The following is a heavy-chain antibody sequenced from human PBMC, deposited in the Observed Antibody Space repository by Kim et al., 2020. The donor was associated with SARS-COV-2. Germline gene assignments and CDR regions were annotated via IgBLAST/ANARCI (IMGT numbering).Heavy chain of an antibody. D-gene: IGHD3-10*01. CDR2: INPSGGST. J-gene: IGHJ6*01. CDR1: GYTFTSYY. V-gene: IGHV1-46*01. Sequence: ASVKVSCKASGYTFTSYYMHWVRQAPGQGLEWMGIINPSGGSTSYAQKFQGRVTMTRDTSTSTVYMELSSLRAEDTSVYYCAGKVRGVIRDYGMDVWGQGTTVTVSS. CDR3: AGKVRGVIRDYGMDV.